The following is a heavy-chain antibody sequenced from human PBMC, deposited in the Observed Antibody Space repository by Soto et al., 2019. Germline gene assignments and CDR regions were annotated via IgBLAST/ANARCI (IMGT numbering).Heavy chain of an antibody. J-gene: IGHJ4*02. CDR2: ISYDGSNK. V-gene: IGHV3-30-3*01. Sequence: PGGSLRLSCAASGFTFSSYAMHWVRQAPGKGLEWVAVISYDGSNKYYADSVKGRFTISRDNSKNTLYLQMNSLRAEDTAVYYLARDLKPCYYDFLTVYYGYGGQGPRVPVSS. CDR1: GFTFSSYA. CDR3: ARDLKPCYYDFLTVYYGY. D-gene: IGHD3-9*01.